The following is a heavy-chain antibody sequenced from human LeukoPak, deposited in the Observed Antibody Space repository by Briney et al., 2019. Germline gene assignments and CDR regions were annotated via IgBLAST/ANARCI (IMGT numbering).Heavy chain of an antibody. CDR1: GYSFTSYD. CDR3: ARSNFGGNVHFDY. V-gene: IGHV1-8*02. D-gene: IGHD4-23*01. CDR2: MNPNSGDA. J-gene: IGHJ4*02. Sequence: GASVKVSCKASGYSFTSYDINWVRQATGQGLEWIGWMNPNSGDADYTQKFKGRVTFTRDTFTRTAYMEVNSLGSEDTAVYYCARSNFGGNVHFDYWGQGTLVTVSS.